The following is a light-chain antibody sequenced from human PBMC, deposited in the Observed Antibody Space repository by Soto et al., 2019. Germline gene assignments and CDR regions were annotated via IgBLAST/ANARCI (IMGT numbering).Light chain of an antibody. CDR1: SSDVGGYNY. CDR2: DVS. CDR3: SSYTSSSTYV. J-gene: IGLJ1*01. Sequence: QSVLTQPASVSGSPGQSITISCTGTSSDVGGYNYVSWYQQHPGKAHKLMIYDVSNRPSGVSNRFSGSKSGNTASLTIFGLQAEDEADYYCSSYTSSSTYVFGTGTKAPS. V-gene: IGLV2-14*01.